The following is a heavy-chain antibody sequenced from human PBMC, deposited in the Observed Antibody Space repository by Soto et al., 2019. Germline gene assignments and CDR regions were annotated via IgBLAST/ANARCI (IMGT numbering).Heavy chain of an antibody. V-gene: IGHV1-24*01. Sequence: ASVKVSCKVSGYTLTELSMHWVRQAPGKGLEWMGGFDPEDGETIYAQKFQGRVTMTEDTSTDTAYMELSSLRSEDTAVYYCATSSITMIVVVTQGSFDYWGQGTLVTSPQ. CDR2: FDPEDGET. D-gene: IGHD3-22*01. J-gene: IGHJ4*02. CDR3: ATSSITMIVVVTQGSFDY. CDR1: GYTLTELS.